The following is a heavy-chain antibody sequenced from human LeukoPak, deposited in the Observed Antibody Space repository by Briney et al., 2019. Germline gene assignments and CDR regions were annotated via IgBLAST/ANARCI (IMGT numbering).Heavy chain of an antibody. Sequence: ASVKVSCKASGGTFSSYAISWVRQAPGQGLKWMGGIIPIFGTANYAQKFQGRVTITADESTSTAYMELSSLRSEDTAVYYCASSLGYCSSTSCLDYGYWGQGTLVTVSS. J-gene: IGHJ4*02. V-gene: IGHV1-69*13. CDR3: ASSLGYCSSTSCLDYGY. CDR1: GGTFSSYA. D-gene: IGHD2-2*01. CDR2: IIPIFGTA.